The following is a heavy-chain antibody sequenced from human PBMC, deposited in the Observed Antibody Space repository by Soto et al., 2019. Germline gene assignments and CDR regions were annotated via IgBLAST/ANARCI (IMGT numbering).Heavy chain of an antibody. CDR3: ANGTVTNIKYYGMDV. D-gene: IGHD4-4*01. V-gene: IGHV3-9*01. J-gene: IGHJ6*02. CDR2: ISWNRGDI. CDR1: GFMFEDYA. Sequence: EVELVESGGGLVQPGRSLTLSCAASGFMFEDYAMHWVRQVPGNGLEWVSGISWNRGDIAYVDSVKGRFTISRDNAKKSLTLQMNSLRPEDTALYYCANGTVTNIKYYGMDVWGQGTTVIVSS.